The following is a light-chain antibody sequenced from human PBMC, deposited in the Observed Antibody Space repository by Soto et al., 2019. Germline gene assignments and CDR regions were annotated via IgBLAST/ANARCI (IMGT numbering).Light chain of an antibody. Sequence: QSVMTQPPSTFGSTGQSVPIPCPGNNCDVGGYNYVSWYQQHPGKAPKLMIYEVNKRPSGVPDRFSASKSGNTASLTVSGLQAEDEADYYCSSYAGSNILFGTGTKVTIL. J-gene: IGLJ1*01. CDR2: EVN. CDR3: SSYAGSNIL. V-gene: IGLV2-8*01. CDR1: NCDVGGYNY.